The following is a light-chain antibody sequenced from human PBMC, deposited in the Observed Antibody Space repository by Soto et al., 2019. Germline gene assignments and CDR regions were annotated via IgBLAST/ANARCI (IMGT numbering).Light chain of an antibody. Sequence: QSVLTQPRSVSGSPGQSVTISCTGTNSDVGGYNFVSWYQQLPGKAPKLMISAVSQRPSGVPDRFSGSKSGNTASLTISGLQADDEADYFCCSYAGSSTFVFGTGTKLTVL. J-gene: IGLJ1*01. CDR1: NSDVGGYNF. CDR2: AVS. CDR3: CSYAGSSTFV. V-gene: IGLV2-11*01.